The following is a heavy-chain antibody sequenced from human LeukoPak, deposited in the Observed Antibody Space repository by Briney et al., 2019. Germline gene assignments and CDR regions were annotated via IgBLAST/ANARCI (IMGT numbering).Heavy chain of an antibody. V-gene: IGHV3-30*03. CDR3: ARDAGTGYFDY. D-gene: IGHD1-1*01. CDR2: ISDDGSDK. CDR1: GFTFSIYG. J-gene: IGHJ4*02. Sequence: GGSLRLSCAASGFTFSIYGMHWVRQAPGKGLEWVAVISDDGSDKYYADSVKGRFTISRDNAKNSLSLQINSLRDEDTAVFYCARDAGTGYFDYWGQGTLVTVSS.